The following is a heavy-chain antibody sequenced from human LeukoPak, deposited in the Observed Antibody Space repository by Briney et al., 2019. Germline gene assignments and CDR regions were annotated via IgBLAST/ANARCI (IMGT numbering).Heavy chain of an antibody. D-gene: IGHD3-10*01. CDR1: GFTFSSYG. CDR3: AGEGPSGEFKIRNYYYGMDV. Sequence: GGSLRLSCAASGFTFSSYGMHWVRQAPGKGLEWVAVIWYDGSNKYYADSVKGRFTISRDNSKNTLYLQMNSLRAEDTAVYYCAGEGPSGEFKIRNYYYGMDVWGQGTTVTVSS. J-gene: IGHJ6*02. CDR2: IWYDGSNK. V-gene: IGHV3-33*01.